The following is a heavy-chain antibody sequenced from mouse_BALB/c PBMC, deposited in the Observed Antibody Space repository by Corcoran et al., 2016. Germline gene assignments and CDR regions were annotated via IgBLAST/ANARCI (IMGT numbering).Heavy chain of an antibody. Sequence: EVQLQQSGPELVKPGASVKMSCKASGYTFTSYVMHWVKQKPGQGLEWIGYINPYNDGTKYNEKFIGKATLTSDKSSSTAYMELSSLTSEDSAVYYCARLYPGIAMDYWGQGTSVTVSS. CDR1: GYTFTSYV. CDR3: ARLYPGIAMDY. V-gene: IGHV1S136*01. CDR2: INPYNDGT. J-gene: IGHJ4*01.